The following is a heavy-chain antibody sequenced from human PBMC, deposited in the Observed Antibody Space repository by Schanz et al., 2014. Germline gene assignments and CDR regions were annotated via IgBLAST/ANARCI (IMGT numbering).Heavy chain of an antibody. Sequence: QVQLVESGGGVVQPGRSLRLSCATSGLNFDYYGMNWVRQAPGKGLEWVANIGYDGSEKYYVDSVKGRFTISRDNSKDTLYLQMSGLTPEDTAVYYCARGREVVAKIFDVWGQGTTVTVSS. V-gene: IGHV3-33*01. D-gene: IGHD3-22*01. CDR1: GLNFDYYG. J-gene: IGHJ6*02. CDR2: IGYDGSEK. CDR3: ARGREVVAKIFDV.